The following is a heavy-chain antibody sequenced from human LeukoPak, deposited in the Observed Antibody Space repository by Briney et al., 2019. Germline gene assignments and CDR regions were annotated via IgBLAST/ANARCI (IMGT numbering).Heavy chain of an antibody. V-gene: IGHV4-59*01. CDR2: IYYSGST. CDR1: GGSISSYY. D-gene: IGHD1-26*01. CDR3: ARGPSRGGEHFDY. J-gene: IGHJ4*02. Sequence: SETLSLTCTVSGGSISSYYWSWLRQPPGKGLEWIGYIYYSGSTNYNPSLKSRVTISVDTSKNQFSLKLSSVTAADTAVYYCARGPSRGGEHFDYWGQGTLVTVSS.